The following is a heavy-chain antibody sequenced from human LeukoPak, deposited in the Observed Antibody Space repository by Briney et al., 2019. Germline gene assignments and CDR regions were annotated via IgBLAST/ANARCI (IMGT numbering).Heavy chain of an antibody. D-gene: IGHD4-23*01. CDR2: ISSSGSTI. V-gene: IGHV3-11*01. CDR1: GFTFSDYY. Sequence: PGGSLRLSCAASGFTFSDYYMSWIRQAPGKGLEWVSYISSSGSTIYYADSVKGRFTISRDNAKNSLYLQMNSLRAEDTAVYYCARDNTPMVVTGYFIYWGQGTLVTVSS. CDR3: ARDNTPMVVTGYFIY. J-gene: IGHJ4*02.